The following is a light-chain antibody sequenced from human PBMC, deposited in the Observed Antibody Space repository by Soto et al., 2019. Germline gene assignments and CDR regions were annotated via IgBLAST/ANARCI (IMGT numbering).Light chain of an antibody. Sequence: DIQMTPSPSTLSASVGDRVTITCRASQSISSWLAWYQQTPGKAPKLLIYKASSLESGVPSRFSGSGSGTEFTLTISSLQPDDFATYYCQQYNDYSTFGQGTKVDIK. CDR1: QSISSW. V-gene: IGKV1-5*03. CDR3: QQYNDYST. CDR2: KAS. J-gene: IGKJ1*01.